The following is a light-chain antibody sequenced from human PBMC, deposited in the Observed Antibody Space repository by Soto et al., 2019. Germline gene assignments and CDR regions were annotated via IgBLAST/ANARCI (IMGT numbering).Light chain of an antibody. CDR3: QHYNSYSEA. Sequence: DIQMTQSPSTLSASVGDTVTVTCRASQSIGRWLAWYQQTPGKAPKLLIFDASTLENGVPARFSGSRSGPEFTLTISSLQPDDFATYYCQHYNSYSEAFGQGTKGDIK. CDR1: QSIGRW. CDR2: DAS. J-gene: IGKJ1*01. V-gene: IGKV1-5*01.